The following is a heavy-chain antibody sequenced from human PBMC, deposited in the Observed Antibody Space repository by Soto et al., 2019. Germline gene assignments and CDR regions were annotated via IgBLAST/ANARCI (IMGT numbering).Heavy chain of an antibody. CDR2: IYHSGST. D-gene: IGHD2-8*02. CDR1: GGSISSGGYF. V-gene: IGHV4-30-2*01. Sequence: PSETLSLTCAVSGGSISSGGYFWSWIRQPPGKGLEWIGYIYHSGSTYYNPSLKSRVTISVDRSKNQFSLKLSSVTAADTAVYYCARDKITGLFDYWGQGTLVTVSS. J-gene: IGHJ4*02. CDR3: ARDKITGLFDY.